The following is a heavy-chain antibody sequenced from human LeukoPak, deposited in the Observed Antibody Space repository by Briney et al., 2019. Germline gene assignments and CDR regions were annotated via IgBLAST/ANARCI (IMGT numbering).Heavy chain of an antibody. CDR3: ASASHLFYYDFWSGSIPHYGMDV. J-gene: IGHJ6*02. CDR2: IYHSGST. D-gene: IGHD3-3*01. CDR1: GGSIKSNNW. V-gene: IGHV4-4*02. Sequence: SETLSLTCAVSGGSIKSNNWWSWVRQPPGKGLEWIGEIYHSGSTNYNPSLKSRVTISVDKSKNQFSLKLSSVTAADTAVYYCASASHLFYYDFWSGSIPHYGMDVWGQGTTVTVSS.